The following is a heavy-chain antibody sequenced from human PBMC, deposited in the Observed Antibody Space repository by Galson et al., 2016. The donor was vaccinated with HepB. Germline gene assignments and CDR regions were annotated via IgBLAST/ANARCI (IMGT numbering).Heavy chain of an antibody. J-gene: IGHJ4*02. Sequence: SLRLSCAASGFTFSTYAMSWVRQAPGKGLEWVSALSRSGGSTYYADSVKGRFTISRDNSKNTLYLEMNSLRAEDTAVYYCAKDSDTSGWWTLVDYWGQGTLVTVSS. V-gene: IGHV3-23*01. CDR1: GFTFSTYA. CDR2: LSRSGGST. D-gene: IGHD6-19*01. CDR3: AKDSDTSGWWTLVDY.